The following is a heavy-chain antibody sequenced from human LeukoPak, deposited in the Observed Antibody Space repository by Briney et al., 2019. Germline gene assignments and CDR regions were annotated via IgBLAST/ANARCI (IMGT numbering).Heavy chain of an antibody. J-gene: IGHJ4*02. CDR2: IIPIFGTA. CDR3: ARGPPYYYDSSGYYYFDY. D-gene: IGHD3-22*01. Sequence: SVKASCTASGGTFSSYAISWVRQAPGQGLEWMGGIIPIFGTANYAQKFQGRVTITTDESTSTAYMELSSLRSEDTAVYYCARGPPYYYDSSGYYYFDYWGQGTLVTVSS. CDR1: GGTFSSYA. V-gene: IGHV1-69*05.